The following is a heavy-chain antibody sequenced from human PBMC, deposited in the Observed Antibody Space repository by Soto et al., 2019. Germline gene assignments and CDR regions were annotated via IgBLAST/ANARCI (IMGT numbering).Heavy chain of an antibody. J-gene: IGHJ4*02. V-gene: IGHV1-69*04. Sequence: ASVKVSCKASGYTFTSYGISWVRQAPGQGLEWMGRIIPILGIANYAQKFQGRVTITADKSTSTAYMELSSLRSEDTAVYYCAREYSSSWYSDYWGQGTLVTVSS. CDR2: IIPILGIA. CDR1: GYTFTSYG. CDR3: AREYSSSWYSDY. D-gene: IGHD6-13*01.